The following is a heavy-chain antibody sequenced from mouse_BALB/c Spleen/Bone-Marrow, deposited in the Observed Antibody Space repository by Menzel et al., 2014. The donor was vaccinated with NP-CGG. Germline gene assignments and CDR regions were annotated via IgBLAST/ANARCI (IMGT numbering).Heavy chain of an antibody. CDR1: GCTFTSYW. V-gene: IGHV1S22*01. Sequence: GSELVRPGASVKLSCKASGCTFTSYWMHWVKQRPGQGLEWIGNIYPGSGSTNYDEKFKSKATLTVDTSSSTAYMQLSSLTSEDSAVYYCTNHYFDYWGQGTTLTVSS. CDR3: TNHYFDY. J-gene: IGHJ2*01. CDR2: IYPGSGST.